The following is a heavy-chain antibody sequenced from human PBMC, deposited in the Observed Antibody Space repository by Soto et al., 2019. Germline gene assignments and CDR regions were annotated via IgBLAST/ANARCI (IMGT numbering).Heavy chain of an antibody. CDR1: GFTFSSYG. Sequence: QVQLVESGGGVVQPGRSLGLSCAASGFTFSSYGMHWVRQAPGKGLEWVAFISYDGSDKYYGDSVKGRFTISRDICKKSLYLKMNSMTPVDTAVYYCAKDFSDRRARQASDADGGFGRNSYGMDVWGQGTKVAGSS. CDR3: AKDFSDRRARQASDADGGFGRNSYGMDV. V-gene: IGHV3-30*18. D-gene: IGHD3-10*01. J-gene: IGHJ6*02. CDR2: ISYDGSDK.